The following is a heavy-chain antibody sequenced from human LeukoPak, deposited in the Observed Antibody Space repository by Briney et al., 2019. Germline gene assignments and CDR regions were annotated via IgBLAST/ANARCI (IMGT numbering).Heavy chain of an antibody. J-gene: IGHJ4*02. Sequence: PGGSLRLSCVASGFTFSNFAMSWVRQAPGKGLEWVSAISGSLSTIYYADSVKGRFTISRDNSKNTVYLQMNSLRAEDTAVYYCAKDPYGTRYFDYWGQGTLVTVSS. V-gene: IGHV3-23*01. CDR1: GFTFSNFA. D-gene: IGHD2-2*01. CDR3: AKDPYGTRYFDY. CDR2: ISGSLSTI.